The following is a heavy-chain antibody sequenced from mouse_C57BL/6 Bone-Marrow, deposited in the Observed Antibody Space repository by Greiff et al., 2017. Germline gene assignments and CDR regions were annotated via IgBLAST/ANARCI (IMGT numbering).Heavy chain of an antibody. D-gene: IGHD1-1*01. Sequence: EVKLVESGPGLAKPSQTLSLTCSVTGYSITSDYWNWIRKFPGNKLEYMGNISYSGSTYYNPSLKSRISITRDPSKNQYYLQLNSVTTEDTATYYYAGWEGSSYWYFDVWGTGTTVTVAS. CDR2: ISYSGST. J-gene: IGHJ1*03. CDR3: AGWEGSSYWYFDV. CDR1: GYSITSDY. V-gene: IGHV3-8*01.